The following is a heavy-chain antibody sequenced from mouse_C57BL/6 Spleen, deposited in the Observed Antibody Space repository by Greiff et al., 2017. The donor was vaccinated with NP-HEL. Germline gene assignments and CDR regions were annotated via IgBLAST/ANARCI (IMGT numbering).Heavy chain of an antibody. Sequence: EVHLVESGPGMVKPSQSLSLTCTVTGYSITSGYDWHWIRHFPGNKLEWMGYISYSGSTNYNPSLKSRISITHDTSKNHFFLKLNSVTTEDTATYYCARYGNYDYFDYWGQGTTLTVSS. V-gene: IGHV3-1*01. CDR2: ISYSGST. J-gene: IGHJ2*01. CDR1: GYSITSGYD. CDR3: ARYGNYDYFDY. D-gene: IGHD2-10*02.